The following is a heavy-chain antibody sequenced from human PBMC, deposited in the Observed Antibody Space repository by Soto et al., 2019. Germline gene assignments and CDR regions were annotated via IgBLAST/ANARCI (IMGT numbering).Heavy chain of an antibody. CDR1: GFTFDDYA. CDR2: ISWNSGSI. CDR3: AKDYHCSSTSCSGGGLDY. Sequence: EVQLVESGGGLVQPGRSLRLSCAASGFTFDDYAMHWVRQAPGKGLEWVSGISWNSGSIGYADSVKGPFTISRDNAKNSLYLQINSLRAEDTALYYCAKDYHCSSTSCSGGGLDYWGQGTMFTVSS. D-gene: IGHD2-2*01. V-gene: IGHV3-9*01. J-gene: IGHJ4*02.